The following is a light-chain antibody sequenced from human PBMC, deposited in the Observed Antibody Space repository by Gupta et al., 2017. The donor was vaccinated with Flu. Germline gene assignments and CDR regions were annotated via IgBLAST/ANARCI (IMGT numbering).Light chain of an antibody. CDR3: QQRSNCPL. V-gene: IGKV3-11*01. J-gene: IGKJ4*02. Sequence: SPATLSLSPGERATLSCRASQSVSSYLAWYQQKPGQAPRLLIYDASNRATGIPARFSGSGSGTYFTLTISSLEPEYVAFYYCQQRSNCPLFGGGTKVEIK. CDR1: QSVSSY. CDR2: DAS.